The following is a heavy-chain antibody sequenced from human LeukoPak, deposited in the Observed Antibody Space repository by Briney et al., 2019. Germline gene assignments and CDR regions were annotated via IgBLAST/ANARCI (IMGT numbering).Heavy chain of an antibody. J-gene: IGHJ4*02. Sequence: SETLSLTCAVYGGSFSGYYRSWIRQPPGKGLEWIGEINHSGSTNYNPSLKSRVTISVDTSKNQFSLKLSSVTAADTAVYYCARWVVAAAGSFDYWGQGTLVTVSS. V-gene: IGHV4-34*01. CDR2: INHSGST. CDR3: ARWVVAAAGSFDY. CDR1: GGSFSGYY. D-gene: IGHD6-13*01.